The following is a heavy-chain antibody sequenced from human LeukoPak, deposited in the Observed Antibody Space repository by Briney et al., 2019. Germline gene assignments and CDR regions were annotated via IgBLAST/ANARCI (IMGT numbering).Heavy chain of an antibody. J-gene: IGHJ4*02. CDR3: ARVSRYYYGSGSYYIDY. Sequence: SETLSLTCAVYGGSFSGYYWSWVRQPPGKGLEWIGEINHSGSTNYNPSLKSRVTISVDTSKNQFSLKLSSVTAADTAVYYCARVSRYYYGSGSYYIDYWGQGTLVTVSS. D-gene: IGHD3-10*01. CDR1: GGSFSGYY. V-gene: IGHV4-34*01. CDR2: INHSGST.